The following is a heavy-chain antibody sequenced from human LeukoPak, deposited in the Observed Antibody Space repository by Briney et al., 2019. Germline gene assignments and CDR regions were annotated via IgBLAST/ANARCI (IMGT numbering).Heavy chain of an antibody. V-gene: IGHV4-4*07. J-gene: IGHJ4*02. Sequence: SETLSLTCTVSNGSISSYYWSWIRQPAGKGLEWIGRIYSSGSTNYNPPLKSRVTMSVDTSKNQFSLTLTSVTAADTAVYYCARGANPGDYWGQGTLVTVSS. CDR1: NGSISSYY. CDR2: IYSSGST. D-gene: IGHD4/OR15-4a*01. CDR3: ARGANPGDY.